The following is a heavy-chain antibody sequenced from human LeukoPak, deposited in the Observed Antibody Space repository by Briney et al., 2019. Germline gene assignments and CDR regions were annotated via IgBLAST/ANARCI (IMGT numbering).Heavy chain of an antibody. CDR3: ATGYTYDYSLY. CDR2: FDPEDGAR. V-gene: IGHV1-24*01. D-gene: IGHD5-18*01. J-gene: IGHJ4*02. Sequence: ASVKVSCKVSGDTVTGFSIHWVRQAPGHGLEWMGGFDPEDGARIFAQKFQGRVTMTEDTSTDTAYMDLSSLRSEDTAVYYCATGYTYDYSLYWGQGTLVTISS. CDR1: GDTVTGFS.